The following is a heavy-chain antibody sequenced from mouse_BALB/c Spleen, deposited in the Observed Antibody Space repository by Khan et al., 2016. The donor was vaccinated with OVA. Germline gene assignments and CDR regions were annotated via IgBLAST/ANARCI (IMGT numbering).Heavy chain of an antibody. CDR2: ISSGGSYT. V-gene: IGHV5-6*02. D-gene: IGHD1-1*01. J-gene: IGHJ3*01. Sequence: EVKLVESGGDLVKPEGSLKLSCAASGFTFSTYGMSWVRQTPDKRLEWVATISSGGSYTYYPDSVKGRFTISRDNAKNTLYLQMSSLKYEDTAMYSGARLGYYYGSEGFAYWGQGTLVTVSA. CDR1: GFTFSTYG. CDR3: ARLGYYYGSEGFAY.